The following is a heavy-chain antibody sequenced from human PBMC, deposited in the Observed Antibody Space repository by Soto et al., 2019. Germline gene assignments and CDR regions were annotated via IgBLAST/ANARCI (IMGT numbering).Heavy chain of an antibody. CDR2: IYHSGST. D-gene: IGHD6-19*01. CDR1: SGSISSSNW. J-gene: IGHJ3*02. CDR3: ARERIVVAGTDALDI. Sequence: QVQLQESGPGLVKPSGTLSLTCAVSSGSISSSNWWSWVRQPPGKGLEWIGEIYHSGSTNYNPSLKSRVTISVDKSQNQFSLKLSSVTAADTAVYYCARERIVVAGTDALDIWGQGTMVTVSS. V-gene: IGHV4-4*02.